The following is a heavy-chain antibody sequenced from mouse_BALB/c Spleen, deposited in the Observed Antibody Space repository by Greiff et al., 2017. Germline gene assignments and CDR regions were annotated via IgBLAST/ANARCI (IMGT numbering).Heavy chain of an antibody. Sequence: EVHLVESGGGLVKPGGSLKLSCAASGFTFSSYAMSWVRQTPEKRLEWVASISSGGSTYYPDSVKGRFTISRDNARNILYLQMSSLRSEDTAMYYCARGGYGYEDFDYWGQGTTLTVSS. V-gene: IGHV5-6-5*01. CDR1: GFTFSSYA. CDR2: ISSGGST. J-gene: IGHJ2*01. CDR3: ARGGYGYEDFDY. D-gene: IGHD1-2*01.